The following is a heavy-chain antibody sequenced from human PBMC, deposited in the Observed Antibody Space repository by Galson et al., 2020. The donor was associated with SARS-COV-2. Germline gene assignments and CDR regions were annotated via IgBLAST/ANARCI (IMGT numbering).Heavy chain of an antibody. CDR2: ISGTAYST. V-gene: IGHV3-23*01. J-gene: IGHJ4*02. CDR1: GFTFANYA. CDR3: ATHPDKAYYPRDY. Sequence: GGSLRLSCGASGFTFANYAMSWVRQAPGKGLEWVSGISGTAYSTYYADSVKGRFTISRDNFKNTLYLQMNNLRAEDTVVYYCATHPDKAYYPRDYWGQGTLVTVSS. D-gene: IGHD3-10*01.